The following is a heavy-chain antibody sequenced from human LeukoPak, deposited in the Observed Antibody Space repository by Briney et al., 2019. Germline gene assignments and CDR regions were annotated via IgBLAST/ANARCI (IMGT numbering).Heavy chain of an antibody. V-gene: IGHV1-18*01. J-gene: IGHJ4*02. CDR3: ARESGVGTDY. CDR1: GYTFTSYG. Sequence: AAVKVSCKASGYTFTSYGISWARQAPGQGIGWWGWLSVYNGNTNYAQTFQGRATITRNTSLSTAYMELSSLRSEDTAVYYCARESGVGTDYWGQGTLVTVSS. D-gene: IGHD3-3*01. CDR2: LSVYNGNT.